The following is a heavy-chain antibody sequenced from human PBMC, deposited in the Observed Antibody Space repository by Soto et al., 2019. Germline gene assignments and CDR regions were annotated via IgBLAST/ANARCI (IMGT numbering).Heavy chain of an antibody. J-gene: IGHJ5*02. Sequence: QVQLVQSGAEVKKPGASVKVSCKASGYTFTSYDINWVRQATGQGLEWMGWMNPNSGNTAYAQKFQGRITMTSNTAHGAALMDLGPLGPAGTAVFFLASAPSGGGGNWFDPWGQGTLVTASS. D-gene: IGHD3-10*01. CDR3: ASAPSGGGGNWFDP. CDR2: MNPNSGNT. V-gene: IGHV1-8*01. CDR1: GYTFTSYD.